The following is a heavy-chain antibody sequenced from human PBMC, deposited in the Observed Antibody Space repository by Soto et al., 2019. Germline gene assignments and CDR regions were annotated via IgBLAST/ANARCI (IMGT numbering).Heavy chain of an antibody. J-gene: IGHJ6*03. CDR3: ARSSSWPDYYYYYMHV. V-gene: IGHV1-46*01. CDR1: GYTFTSYY. D-gene: IGHD6-13*01. CDR2: INPSGGST. Sequence: ASVKVSCKASGYTFTSYYMHWVRQAPGQGLEWMGIINPSGGSTSYAQKFQGRVTMTRDTSTSTVYMELSSLRSEDTAVYYCARSSSWPDYYYYYMHVWGKGTTVTVSS.